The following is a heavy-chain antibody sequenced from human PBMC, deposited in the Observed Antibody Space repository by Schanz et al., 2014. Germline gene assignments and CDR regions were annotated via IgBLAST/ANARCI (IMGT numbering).Heavy chain of an antibody. V-gene: IGHV1-46*01. D-gene: IGHD3-10*01. Sequence: QVQLVQSGAEVKKPGASVKVSCKASGYTFTSYGINWVRQAPGQGLEWMGIINLSGGSTNNAQKFQGRVTITRDTSASTAYMELSSLTSEDTAVHYCARGRGFYDYWGQGTLVTVSS. CDR3: ARGRGFYDY. CDR1: GYTFTSYG. CDR2: INLSGGST. J-gene: IGHJ4*02.